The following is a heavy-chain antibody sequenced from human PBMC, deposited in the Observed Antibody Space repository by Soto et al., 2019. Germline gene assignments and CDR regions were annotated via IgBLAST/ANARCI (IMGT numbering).Heavy chain of an antibody. Sequence: EVQLVESGGGLVQPGGSLRLSCAASGFAFNSYWMSWVRQAPGKGLEGVANINQGGSEIYYVDSVKGRFTISRDNAKNSLYLEMNSLRAEDTAVYYCATDTAVTISRGQGTLVTVSS. CDR3: ATDTAVTIS. D-gene: IGHD3-10*01. J-gene: IGHJ1*01. CDR2: INQGGSEI. CDR1: GFAFNSYW. V-gene: IGHV3-7*01.